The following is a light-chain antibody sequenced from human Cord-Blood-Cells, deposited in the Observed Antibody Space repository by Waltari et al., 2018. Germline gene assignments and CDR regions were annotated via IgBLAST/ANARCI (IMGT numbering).Light chain of an antibody. CDR1: QSVSSY. Sequence: EIVLPQSPATLSLSPGERATLSCRASQSVSSYLAWYQQKPGQAPRLLIYDASNRATGIPARFSGSGSGTDFTLTISSLEPEDFAVYYCQQRSNWPRFTFGPGTKLDIK. J-gene: IGKJ3*01. CDR3: QQRSNWPRFT. CDR2: DAS. V-gene: IGKV3-11*01.